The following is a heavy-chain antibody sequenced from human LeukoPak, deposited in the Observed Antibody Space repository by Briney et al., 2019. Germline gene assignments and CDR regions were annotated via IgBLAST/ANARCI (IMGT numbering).Heavy chain of an antibody. CDR2: IYPGDFDT. Sequence: GEPLKISCKGSGYSFTNYWIGWVRQMPGKGLEWMGIIYPGDFDTRYSPAFQGQVTISADKSISTAYMQWSSLKASDTAMYYCARHGVAGDYYFDYWGQGTLVTVSS. CDR1: GYSFTNYW. J-gene: IGHJ4*02. CDR3: ARHGVAGDYYFDY. V-gene: IGHV5-51*01. D-gene: IGHD6-19*01.